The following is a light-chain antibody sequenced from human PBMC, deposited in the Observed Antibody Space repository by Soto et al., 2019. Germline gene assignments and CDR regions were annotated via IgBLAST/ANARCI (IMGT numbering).Light chain of an antibody. Sequence: KQSAGALSLSQAERATLSCLASQSVSSKYIAWYRQKPGQAPRLLMYSVLNRASGTPDRFSGSGSGTDFTLTINRLEPEDFAVYYCQQCGNWLRTFGQGTKVDI. CDR1: QSVSSKY. CDR3: QQCGNWLRT. V-gene: IGKV3-20*01. CDR2: SVL. J-gene: IGKJ1*01.